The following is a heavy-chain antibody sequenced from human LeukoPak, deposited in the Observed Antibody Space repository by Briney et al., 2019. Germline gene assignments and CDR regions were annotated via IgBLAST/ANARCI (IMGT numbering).Heavy chain of an antibody. D-gene: IGHD4/OR15-4a*01. J-gene: IGHJ5*02. CDR1: GYSFTSYW. Sequence: GESLKIACKGSGYSFTSYWIGWVRQMPGKGLEWMGIIYPGVSDTRYSPSFQGQVTIYAAKSISYPYLQWSSLKASDTAMYYCARQGLWSNWFDPWGQGTLVTVSS. CDR2: IYPGVSDT. V-gene: IGHV5-51*01. CDR3: ARQGLWSNWFDP.